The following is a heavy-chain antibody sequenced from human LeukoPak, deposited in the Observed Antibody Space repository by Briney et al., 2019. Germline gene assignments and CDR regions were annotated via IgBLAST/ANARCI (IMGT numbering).Heavy chain of an antibody. V-gene: IGHV3-33*06. CDR2: IWYDGSKK. CDR1: GFTFSYYG. CDR3: AKDSSYYYLDY. D-gene: IGHD3-22*01. Sequence: GGSLRLSCAASGFTFSYYGMYWVRQAPGKGLEWVAVIWYDGSKKYHADSVKGRFTISRDNSKNTLYLQMNSLRAEDSAVYYCAKDSSYYYLDYWGQGTLVTVSS. J-gene: IGHJ4*02.